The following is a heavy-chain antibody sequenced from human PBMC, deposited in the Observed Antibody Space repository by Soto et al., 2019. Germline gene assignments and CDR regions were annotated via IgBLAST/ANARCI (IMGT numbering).Heavy chain of an antibody. Sequence: SMKVSCKASGGTLSSDAISWVRQAPGQGLECMGGIIPIFGTANYAQKFQGRVTITADKSTSTAYMELSSLRSEDTAVYYCAREQDIVVVPAAQYYYYGMDVWGQGTTVTVS. CDR3: AREQDIVVVPAAQYYYYGMDV. J-gene: IGHJ6*02. D-gene: IGHD2-2*01. CDR1: GGTLSSDA. CDR2: IIPIFGTA. V-gene: IGHV1-69*06.